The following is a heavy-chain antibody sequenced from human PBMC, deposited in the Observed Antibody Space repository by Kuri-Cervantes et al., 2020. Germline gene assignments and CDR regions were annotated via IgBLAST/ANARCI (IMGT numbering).Heavy chain of an antibody. CDR1: GGSISSSNW. Sequence: SETLSLTCAVSGGSISSSNWWSWVRQPPGKGLEWIGEIYHSGSTNYNPSLKSRVTISVDKSKNQFSLKLSSVTAADTAVYYCARGLGYSYGSYYYYMDVWGKGTTVTVSS. J-gene: IGHJ6*03. D-gene: IGHD5-18*01. CDR3: ARGLGYSYGSYYYYMDV. CDR2: IYHSGST. V-gene: IGHV4-4*02.